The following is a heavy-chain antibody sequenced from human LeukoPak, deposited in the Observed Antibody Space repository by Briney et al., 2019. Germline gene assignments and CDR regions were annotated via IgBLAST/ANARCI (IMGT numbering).Heavy chain of an antibody. J-gene: IGHJ4*02. V-gene: IGHV4-59*01. Sequence: SQTLSLTCTVSGGSISSYYWSWIRQPPGKGLEWIGYIYYSGSTNYNPSLKSRVTISVDTSKDQFSLKLSSVTAADTAVYYCAREGRYDSSGYYLFDYWGQGTLVTVSS. D-gene: IGHD3-22*01. CDR2: IYYSGST. CDR1: GGSISSYY. CDR3: AREGRYDSSGYYLFDY.